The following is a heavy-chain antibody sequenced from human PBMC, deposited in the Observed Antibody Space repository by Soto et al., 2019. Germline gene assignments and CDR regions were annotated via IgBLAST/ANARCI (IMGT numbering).Heavy chain of an antibody. CDR3: ARDKITGLFDY. V-gene: IGHV4-34*01. Sequence: QVQLQQWGAGLLNPSETLSLTCAVYGGSFSGYYWTWIRQPPGTGLEWIGDINHSGSTNYKPPPKRRVYISVDKSNNQFSLKLTSVTAADTAVYYCARDKITGLFDYWGQGTLVTVSS. J-gene: IGHJ4*02. D-gene: IGHD2-8*02. CDR1: GGSFSGYY. CDR2: INHSGST.